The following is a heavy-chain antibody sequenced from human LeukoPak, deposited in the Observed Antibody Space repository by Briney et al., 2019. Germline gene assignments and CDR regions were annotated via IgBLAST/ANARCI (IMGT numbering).Heavy chain of an antibody. CDR1: GFTFSSYW. CDR3: ARVTNVDTAMDDDAFDI. Sequence: GGSLRLSCAASGFTFSSYWMSWVRQAPGKGLEWVANIKQDGSEKYYVDSVKGRFTISRDNAKNSLYLQMNSLRAEDTAVYYCARVTNVDTAMDDDAFDIWGQGTMVTVSS. J-gene: IGHJ3*02. V-gene: IGHV3-7*01. D-gene: IGHD5-18*01. CDR2: IKQDGSEK.